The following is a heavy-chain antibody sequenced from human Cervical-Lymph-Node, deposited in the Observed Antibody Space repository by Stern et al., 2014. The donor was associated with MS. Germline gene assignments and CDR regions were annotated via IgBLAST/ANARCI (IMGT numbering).Heavy chain of an antibody. J-gene: IGHJ4*02. CDR1: GGSISRSTYY. V-gene: IGHV4-39*01. D-gene: IGHD5-12*01. CDR2: IYYSGTT. Sequence: QVQLVESGPGLVKPSETLSLTCSVSGGSISRSTYYWGWIRQPPGKGLEWIGSIYYSGTTYYNPSLQSRVTIDTSTHQFSLRLPSVTAADTAVYYCARHDGWLPHYWSQGTLVTVSS. CDR3: ARHDGWLPHY.